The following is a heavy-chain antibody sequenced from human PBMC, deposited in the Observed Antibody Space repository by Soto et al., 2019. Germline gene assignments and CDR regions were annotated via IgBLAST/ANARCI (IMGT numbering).Heavy chain of an antibody. D-gene: IGHD2-21*02. J-gene: IGHJ5*02. CDR3: ARGGVVVLVTDPLDH. Sequence: QVQLVQSGAEVKKPGASVKVSCKTSGYTFTNYYMHWVRQAPGQGLEWMGIIKCSGGETTYAQRFLCRVTVTSDTSTSIVAIDVSSLRSEDTAVYYCARGGVVVLVTDPLDHWGQGTLVTVSS. CDR2: IKCSGGET. V-gene: IGHV1-46*03. CDR1: GYTFTNYY.